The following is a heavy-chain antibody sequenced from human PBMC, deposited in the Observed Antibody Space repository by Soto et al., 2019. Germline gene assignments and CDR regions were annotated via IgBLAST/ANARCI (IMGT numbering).Heavy chain of an antibody. V-gene: IGHV4-34*01. D-gene: IGHD2-2*03. CDR2: INHSGST. CDR3: ARGLSGYCSSTSCYVYYYYYYMDV. J-gene: IGHJ6*03. Sequence: SETLSLTCAVYGVSFSGYYWSWIRQPPGKGLEWIGEINHSGSTNYNPSLKSRVTISVDTSKNQFSLKLSSVTAADTAVYYCARGLSGYCSSTSCYVYYYYYYMDVWGKGTTVTVSS. CDR1: GVSFSGYY.